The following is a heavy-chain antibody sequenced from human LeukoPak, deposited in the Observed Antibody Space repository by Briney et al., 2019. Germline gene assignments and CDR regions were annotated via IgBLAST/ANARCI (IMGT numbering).Heavy chain of an antibody. CDR2: IYYSGST. D-gene: IGHD6-19*01. CDR3: ARSPTWLGDAFDI. CDR1: GGSISSSSYY. V-gene: IGHV4-39*01. J-gene: IGHJ3*02. Sequence: PSETPSLTCTVSGGSISSSSYYWGWIRQPPGKGLEWIGSIYYSGSTYYNPSLKSRVTISVDTSKNQFSLKLSSVTAADTAVYYCARSPTWLGDAFDIWGQGTMVTVSS.